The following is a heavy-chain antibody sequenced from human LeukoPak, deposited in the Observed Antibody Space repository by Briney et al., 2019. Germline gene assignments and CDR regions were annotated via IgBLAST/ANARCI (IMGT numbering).Heavy chain of an antibody. CDR1: GFTFSSYA. CDR3: AKDRNVWGSLLDY. V-gene: IGHV3-23*01. J-gene: IGHJ4*02. D-gene: IGHD3-16*01. CDR2: ISGSGGRT. Sequence: AGGSLRLSCAASGFTFSSYAMSWVRQAPGKGLEWVSGISGSGGRTSYADSVKGRFTIARDKSKNKLYLQMNSLRAEDTAVYYCAKDRNVWGSLLDYWGQGTLVTVSS.